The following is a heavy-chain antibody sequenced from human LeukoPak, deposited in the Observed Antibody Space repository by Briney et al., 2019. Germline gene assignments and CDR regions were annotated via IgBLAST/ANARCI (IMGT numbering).Heavy chain of an antibody. CDR1: GGSISSYY. J-gene: IGHJ6*02. D-gene: IGHD3-3*01. CDR2: IYYSGST. Sequence: KPSETLSLTCTVSGGSISSYYWSWIRQPPGKGLEWIGYIYYSGSTNYNPSLKSRVTISVDTSKNQFSLKLSSVTAADTAVYYCARSITIFGVVTRSHYYGMDVWGQGTTVTVSS. V-gene: IGHV4-59*01. CDR3: ARSITIFGVVTRSHYYGMDV.